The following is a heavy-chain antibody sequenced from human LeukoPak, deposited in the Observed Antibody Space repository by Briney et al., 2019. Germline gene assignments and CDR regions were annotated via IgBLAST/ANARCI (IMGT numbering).Heavy chain of an antibody. J-gene: IGHJ4*02. CDR3: ARAGWNYGSGSSIFDY. D-gene: IGHD3-10*01. CDR1: GGSISSYY. CDR2: IYYSGST. Sequence: TSETLSLTCTVSGGSISSYYWSWIRQPPGKGLEWIGYIYYSGSTNYNPSLKSRVTISVDTSKNQFSLKLSSVTAADTAVYYCARAGWNYGSGSSIFDYWGQGTLVTVSS. V-gene: IGHV4-59*12.